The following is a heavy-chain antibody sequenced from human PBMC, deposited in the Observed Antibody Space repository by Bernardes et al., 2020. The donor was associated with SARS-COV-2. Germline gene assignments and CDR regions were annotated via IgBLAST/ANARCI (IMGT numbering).Heavy chain of an antibody. CDR2: IKQDGTEK. CDR3: ARERAVNWFDP. Sequence: GGSLRLSCAASRFTFSNYWMTWVRQAPGKGLEWVANIKQDGTEKYYVYSVKGRFTISRDNAKNSLYLQMNSLRAEEPAVYFWARERAVNWFDPWGRGTLVT. CDR1: RFTFSNYW. V-gene: IGHV3-7*01. D-gene: IGHD6-19*01. J-gene: IGHJ5*02.